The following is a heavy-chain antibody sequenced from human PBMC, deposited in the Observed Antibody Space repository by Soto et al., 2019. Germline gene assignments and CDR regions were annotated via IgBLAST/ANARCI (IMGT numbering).Heavy chain of an antibody. CDR1: GGSVSSGSYY. J-gene: IGHJ4*02. Sequence: QVQLQESGPGLVKPSETLSLTCTVSGGSVSSGSYYWSWIRQPPGKGLEWIGYIYYCGSTNYNPSLKSRVTISVDTSKNQFSLKLSSVTAADTAVYYCARLADYDFRSGTIDYWGQGTLVTVSS. CDR3: ARLADYDFRSGTIDY. CDR2: IYYCGST. V-gene: IGHV4-61*01. D-gene: IGHD3-3*01.